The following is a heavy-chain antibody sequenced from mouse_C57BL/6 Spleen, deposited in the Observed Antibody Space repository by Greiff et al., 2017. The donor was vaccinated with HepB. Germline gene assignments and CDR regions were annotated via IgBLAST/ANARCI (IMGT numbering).Heavy chain of an antibody. CDR2: ISDGGSYH. Sequence: EVHLVESGGGLVKPGGSLKLSCAASGFTFSSYAMSWVRQPPEKRLEWVATISDGGSYHYYPDNVKGRFTISRDNAKNNLYLQRSHLKSEDTAMYYCARDGTTAVEGYWYIDVWGTGTTVTVSS. CDR3: ARDGTTAVEGYWYIDV. V-gene: IGHV5-4*01. J-gene: IGHJ1*03. CDR1: GFTFSSYA. D-gene: IGHD4-1*01.